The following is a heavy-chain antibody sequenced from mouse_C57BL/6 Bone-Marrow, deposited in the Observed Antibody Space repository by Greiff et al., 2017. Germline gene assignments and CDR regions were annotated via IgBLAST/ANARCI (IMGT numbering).Heavy chain of an antibody. D-gene: IGHD1-1*01. CDR1: GYTFTSYG. CDR2: IYPRSGNT. J-gene: IGHJ1*03. Sequence: QVQLQQSGAELARPGASVKLSCKASGYTFTSYGISWVKQRTGQGLEWIGEIYPRSGNTYYNEKFKGQATLTADKSSSTAYMELRSLTSEDSAVDFCARRGSSYWYFDVWGTGTTVTVSS. CDR3: ARRGSSYWYFDV. V-gene: IGHV1-81*01.